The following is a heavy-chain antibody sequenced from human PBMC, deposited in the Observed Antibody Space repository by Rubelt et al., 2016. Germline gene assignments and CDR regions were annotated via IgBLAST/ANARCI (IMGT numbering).Heavy chain of an antibody. V-gene: IGHV1-18*01. CDR1: GYTFTSSG. CDR3: ARGARRYSMDPRNAFDI. D-gene: IGHD4-11*01. Sequence: QVQLVQSGAELKKPGASVQVSCKASGYTFTSSGISWVRQAPGQGLECMGWISAYNGNTNHAQKRQGRVTMTTGTPTSKDYMVLRSLRSDDTAVYYCARGARRYSMDPRNAFDIWGQGTMVTVSS. J-gene: IGHJ3*02. CDR2: ISAYNGNT.